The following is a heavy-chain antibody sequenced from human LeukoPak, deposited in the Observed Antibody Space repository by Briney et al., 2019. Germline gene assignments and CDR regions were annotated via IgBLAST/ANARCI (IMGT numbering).Heavy chain of an antibody. J-gene: IGHJ4*02. D-gene: IGHD3-10*01. CDR3: ARLQMGYWGSGSYYRPPGYDY. CDR2: IYYSGST. Sequence: SETVSLTCTVSGGSISSSSYYWGWIRQPPGKGLEWIGSIYYSGSTYYNPSLKSRVTISVDTSKNQFSLKLSSVTAADTAVYYCARLQMGYWGSGSYYRPPGYDYWGQGTLVTVSS. V-gene: IGHV4-39*01. CDR1: GGSISSSSYY.